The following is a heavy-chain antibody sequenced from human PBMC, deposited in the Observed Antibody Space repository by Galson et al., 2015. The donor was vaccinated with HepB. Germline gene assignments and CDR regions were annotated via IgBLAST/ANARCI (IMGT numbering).Heavy chain of an antibody. CDR2: IYHSGST. Sequence: TLSLTCTVSGASINGYYWSWIRQPPGKGLEWIGEIYHSGSTNYNPSLKSRVTISVDKSKNQFSLKLSSVTAADTAVYYCARKDIVVVVAATGRGWFDPWGQGTLVTVSS. V-gene: IGHV4-59*12. CDR3: ARKDIVVVVAATGRGWFDP. CDR1: GASINGYY. D-gene: IGHD2-15*01. J-gene: IGHJ5*02.